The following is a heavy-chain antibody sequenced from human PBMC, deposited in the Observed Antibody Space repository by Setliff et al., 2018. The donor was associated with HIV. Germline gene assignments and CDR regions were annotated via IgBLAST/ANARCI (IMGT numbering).Heavy chain of an antibody. CDR1: GGSISSYY. CDR2: ISHTGST. CDR3: TGDYNSGSNRFDY. V-gene: IGHV4-59*08. J-gene: IGHJ4*02. Sequence: SETLSLTCTVSGGSISSYYWSWIRQPPGKGLEWIGYISHTGSTNFNPSLKSRVSMSVDLSKNQFSLHLVSVTAADAALYYCTGDYNSGSNRFDYWGQGTPVTVSS. D-gene: IGHD3-10*01.